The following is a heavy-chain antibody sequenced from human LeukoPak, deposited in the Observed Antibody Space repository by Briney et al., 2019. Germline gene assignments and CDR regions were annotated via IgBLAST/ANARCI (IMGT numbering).Heavy chain of an antibody. CDR2: INHSGST. CDR1: GGSFSGYY. Sequence: SETLSLTCAVYGGSFSGYYWSWIRQPPGKGLEWIGEINHSGSTNYNPSLRSRVTISVDTSKNQFSPKLSSVTAADTAVYYCARGPFYCSSTSCYPYYFDYWGQGTLVTVSS. V-gene: IGHV4-34*01. J-gene: IGHJ4*02. CDR3: ARGPFYCSSTSCYPYYFDY. D-gene: IGHD2-2*01.